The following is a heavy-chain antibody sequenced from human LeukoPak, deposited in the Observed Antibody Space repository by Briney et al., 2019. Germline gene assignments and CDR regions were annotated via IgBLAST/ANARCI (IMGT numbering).Heavy chain of an antibody. V-gene: IGHV1-69*13. D-gene: IGHD2-2*02. CDR2: IIPIFGTA. CDR1: GGTFSSYA. J-gene: IGHJ6*02. Sequence: SVKVSCKASGGTFSSYAISWVRQAPGRGLEWMGGIIPIFGTANYAQKFQGRVTITADESTSTAYMELSSLRSEDTAVYYCAREECSSTSCYSWGIYYYYGMDVWGQGTTVTVSS. CDR3: AREECSSTSCYSWGIYYYYGMDV.